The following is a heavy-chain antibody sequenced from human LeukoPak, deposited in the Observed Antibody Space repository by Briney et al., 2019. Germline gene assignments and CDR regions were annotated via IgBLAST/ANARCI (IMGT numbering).Heavy chain of an antibody. D-gene: IGHD4-17*01. J-gene: IGHJ4*02. Sequence: GRSLRLSCAASGFTFSSYAMHLVRQAPGKGLEWVAVISYDGSNKYYADSVKGRFTISRDNSKNTLYLQMNSLRAEDTAVYYCARDHGDPYYFDYWGQGTLVTVSS. V-gene: IGHV3-30-3*01. CDR1: GFTFSSYA. CDR2: ISYDGSNK. CDR3: ARDHGDPYYFDY.